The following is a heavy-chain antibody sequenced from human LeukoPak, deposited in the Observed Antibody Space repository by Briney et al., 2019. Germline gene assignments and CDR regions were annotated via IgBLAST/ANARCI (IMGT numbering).Heavy chain of an antibody. CDR1: GFTFSSFG. CDR2: IGYSGSDI. J-gene: IGHJ4*02. Sequence: PGGSLRPSCAPSGFTFSSFGMHCVRQPPGECLEWVAYIGYSGSDIYYADSVKGRFTISRDNSKNTVHLQLSSRRAADTALYSCARDITERKYYIAFWGQGTLVTVTS. CDR3: ARDITERKYYIAF. V-gene: IGHV3-30*02. D-gene: IGHD3-10*01.